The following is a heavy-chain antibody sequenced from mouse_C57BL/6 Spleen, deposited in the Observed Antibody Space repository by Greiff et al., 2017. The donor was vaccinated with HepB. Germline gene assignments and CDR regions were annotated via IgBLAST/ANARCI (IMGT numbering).Heavy chain of an antibody. J-gene: IGHJ1*03. CDR3: ARGGGYYGYFDV. CDR2: IYPGDGDT. D-gene: IGHD1-1*02. Sequence: VKLQQSGPELVKPGASVKISCKASGYAFSSSWMNWVKQRPGKGLEWIGRIYPGDGDTNYNGKFKGKATLTADKSSSTAYMQLSSLTSEDSAVYFCARGGGYYGYFDVWGTGTTVTVSS. CDR1: GYAFSSSW. V-gene: IGHV1-82*01.